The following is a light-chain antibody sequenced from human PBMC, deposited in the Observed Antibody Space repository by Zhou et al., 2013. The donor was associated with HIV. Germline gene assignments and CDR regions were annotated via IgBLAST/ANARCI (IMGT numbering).Light chain of an antibody. J-gene: IGKJ5*01. CDR2: AAS. V-gene: IGKV1-12*01. CDR3: QQTYSPAIT. Sequence: DIQMTQSPSSVSASVGDRITITCRASQGISKWLAWYQQKPGKAPKLLMFAASTLQSGVPSRFSGSGSGTDFTLTISALQPEDCAIYYCQQTYSPAITFGQGTRLEIK. CDR1: QGISKW.